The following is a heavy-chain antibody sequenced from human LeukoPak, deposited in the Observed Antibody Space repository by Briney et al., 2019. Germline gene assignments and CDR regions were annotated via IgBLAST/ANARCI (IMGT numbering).Heavy chain of an antibody. V-gene: IGHV1-3*01. CDR3: ARVRTRDLVATSLDY. CDR2: INAGNGNT. D-gene: IGHD5-12*01. CDR1: GYTFTSYA. Sequence: ASVKVSCKASGYTFTSYAMHWVRQAPGQRLEWMGWINAGNGNTKYSQKFQGRVTITRDTSASTAYTELSSLRSEDTAVYYCARVRTRDLVATSLDYWGQGTLVTVSS. J-gene: IGHJ4*02.